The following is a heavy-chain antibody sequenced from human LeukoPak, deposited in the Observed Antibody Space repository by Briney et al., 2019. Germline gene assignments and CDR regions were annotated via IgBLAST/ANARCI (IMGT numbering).Heavy chain of an antibody. CDR2: INPDSGVT. D-gene: IGHD2-21*02. J-gene: IGHJ5*02. CDR3: ALVTSGNWWFDP. Sequence: ASVKVSCKTSEYIFTIYHIHWVRQAPGQGREWMAWINPDSGVTKYAQDLQGRVTVARDTSLTTTYMELSTLTSDDTAVYYCALVTSGNWWFDPWGQGTLVTVSS. V-gene: IGHV1-2*02. CDR1: EYIFTIYH.